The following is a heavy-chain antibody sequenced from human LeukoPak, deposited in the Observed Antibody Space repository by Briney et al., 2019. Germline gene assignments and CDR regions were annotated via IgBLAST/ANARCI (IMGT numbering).Heavy chain of an antibody. CDR1: GGSVSSYY. V-gene: IGHV4-59*02. Sequence: SETLSLTCTVSGGSVSSYYWNWIRQTPGKGLEWIGYIYYSGSTNYNPSLKSRVTISVDTSKNQFYLKLNSVTAADTAVYYCARGASGRYFLDYWGQGTLVTVSS. D-gene: IGHD1-26*01. CDR2: IYYSGST. J-gene: IGHJ4*02. CDR3: ARGASGRYFLDY.